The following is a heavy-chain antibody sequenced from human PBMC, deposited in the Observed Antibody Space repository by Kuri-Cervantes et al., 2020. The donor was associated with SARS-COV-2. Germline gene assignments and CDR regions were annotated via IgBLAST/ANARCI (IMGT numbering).Heavy chain of an antibody. CDR3: ARDLQQLVRGFFYYYYMDV. Sequence: GESLKISCAASGFTFSDYYMSWIRQAPGKGLEWVSYISSSSYIYYADSVKGRFTISRDNAKNSLYLQMNSLRAEDTAVYYCARDLQQLVRGFFYYYYMDVWGKGTTVTVSS. V-gene: IGHV3-69-1*01. CDR2: ISSSSYI. J-gene: IGHJ6*03. D-gene: IGHD6-13*01. CDR1: GFTFSDYY.